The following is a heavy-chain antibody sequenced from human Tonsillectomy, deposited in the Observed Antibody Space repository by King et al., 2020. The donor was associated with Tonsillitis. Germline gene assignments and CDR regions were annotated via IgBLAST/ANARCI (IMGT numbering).Heavy chain of an antibody. CDR1: GFTFSSYV. Sequence: HVQLVESGRGVVQPGRSLRLSCAASGFTFSSYVMHWVRQAPGKGLEWVAVISYDGSNKYYADSVKGRFTISRDNSKNTLYLQMNSLRGEDTAVYYCARDPDPDGYYFDYWGQGTLVTVSS. V-gene: IGHV3-30*04. CDR3: ARDPDPDGYYFDY. CDR2: ISYDGSNK. D-gene: IGHD3-10*01. J-gene: IGHJ4*02.